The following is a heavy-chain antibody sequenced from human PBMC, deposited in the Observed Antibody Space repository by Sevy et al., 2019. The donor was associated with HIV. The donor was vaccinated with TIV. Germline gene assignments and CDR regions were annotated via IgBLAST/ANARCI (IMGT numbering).Heavy chain of an antibody. CDR1: GFTFSFYG. V-gene: IGHV3-33*01. Sequence: GGSLRLSCAASGFTFSFYGMLWVRQAPGKALEWVAVMWYDGSNKYYADSVKGRFTISRDNSKNTLYLQMNSLRAEDTAVYYCARDPLYCTTTSCHDDAFDIWGQGTMVTVSS. D-gene: IGHD2-2*01. J-gene: IGHJ3*02. CDR3: ARDPLYCTTTSCHDDAFDI. CDR2: MWYDGSNK.